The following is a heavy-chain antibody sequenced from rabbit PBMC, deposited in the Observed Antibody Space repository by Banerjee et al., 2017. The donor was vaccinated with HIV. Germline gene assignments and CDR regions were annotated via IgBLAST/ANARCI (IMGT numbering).Heavy chain of an antibody. CDR1: GFDFSSNA. Sequence: QEQLEESGGDLVKPEGSLTLTCKASGFDFSSNAMCWVRQAPGKGLEWIAYIGAGSSGSTYYASWAKGRFTISKTSSTTVTLQMTSLTAADTATYFCARYSGSTAYYALWGPGTLVTVS. J-gene: IGHJ6*01. CDR3: ARYSGSTAYYAL. V-gene: IGHV1S45*01. CDR2: IGAGSSGST. D-gene: IGHD1-1*01.